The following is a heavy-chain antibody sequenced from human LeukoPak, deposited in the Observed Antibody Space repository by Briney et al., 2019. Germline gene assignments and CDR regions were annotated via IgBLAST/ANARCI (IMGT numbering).Heavy chain of an antibody. CDR2: INHSGST. CDR3: ARSKRMVRGVIDY. Sequence: SGTLSLTCAVYGGSFSGYYWSWIRQPPGKGLEWIGEINHSGSTNYNPSLKSRVTISVDTSKNQFSLKLSSVTAADTAVYYCARSKRMVRGVIDYWGQGTLVTVSS. J-gene: IGHJ4*02. CDR1: GGSFSGYY. V-gene: IGHV4-34*01. D-gene: IGHD3-10*01.